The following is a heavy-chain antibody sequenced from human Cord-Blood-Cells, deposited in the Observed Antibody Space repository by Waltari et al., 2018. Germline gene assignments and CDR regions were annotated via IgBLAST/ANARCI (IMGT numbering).Heavy chain of an antibody. CDR2: IKPNSGGT. CDR1: GYTFTGYY. V-gene: IGHV1-2*02. D-gene: IGHD6-13*01. CDR3: ARDLIAAAGDY. J-gene: IGHJ4*02. Sequence: QVQLVQSGAEVKKPGASVKVSCKASGYTFTGYYMHCVRQVPGKGLEWMGCIKPNSGGTNYAQKFQGRVTMTRDTSISTAYMELSRLRSDDTAVYYCARDLIAAAGDYWGQGTLVTVSS.